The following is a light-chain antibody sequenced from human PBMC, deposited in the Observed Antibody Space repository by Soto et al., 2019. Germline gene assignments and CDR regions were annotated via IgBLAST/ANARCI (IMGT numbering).Light chain of an antibody. CDR1: QSVSSS. CDR2: GAS. Sequence: IVLKQSPGTLSLSPGERATLSCRASQSVSSSLAWYQQKPGQAPRLLIYGASSRATGIPDRFSGSGSGTDFTLAISRLEPEDFAVYYCQQYGSSPPLTFGGGTKV. CDR3: QQYGSSPPLT. J-gene: IGKJ4*01. V-gene: IGKV3-20*01.